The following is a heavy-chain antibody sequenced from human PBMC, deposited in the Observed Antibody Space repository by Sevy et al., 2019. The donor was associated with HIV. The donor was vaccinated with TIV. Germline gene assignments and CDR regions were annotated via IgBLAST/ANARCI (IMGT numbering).Heavy chain of an antibody. J-gene: IGHJ6*02. V-gene: IGHV3-30*02. D-gene: IGHD2-8*01. CDR2: IRYDGSNK. CDR3: ARGRKTTQEWLEELDYFYGVDV. Sequence: GGSLRLSCAASGFTSSTYDMHWVRQAPGKGLEWVAYIRYDGSNKYYADSVRGRFTISRDNSKNTLYLQMNSLRAEDTAVYYCARGRKTTQEWLEELDYFYGVDVWGQGTTVTVSS. CDR1: GFTSSTYD.